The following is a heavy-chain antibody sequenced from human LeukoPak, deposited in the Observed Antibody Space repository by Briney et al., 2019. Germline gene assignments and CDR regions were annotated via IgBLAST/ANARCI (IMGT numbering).Heavy chain of an antibody. CDR1: GFTFSNYE. J-gene: IGHJ6*03. D-gene: IGHD6-6*01. CDR2: ISNSGSTI. V-gene: IGHV3-48*03. Sequence: GGSLRLSCAASGFTFSNYEMNWVRQAPGKGLEWVSYISNSGSTIYYADSVKGRFTISRDNAKNSLFLQMNSLRAEDTAIYYCAFVPRAYYYYMDVWGKGTTVTVSS. CDR3: AFVPRAYYYYMDV.